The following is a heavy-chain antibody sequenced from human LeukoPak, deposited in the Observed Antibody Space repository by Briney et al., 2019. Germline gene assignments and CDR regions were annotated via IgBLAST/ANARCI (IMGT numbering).Heavy chain of an antibody. CDR1: GFTFSTYW. V-gene: IGHV3-7*01. D-gene: IGHD4-17*01. Sequence: GGSLRLSCAASGFTFSTYWMNWARQAPGKGLEWVANIKEDGSEKYYVDSVKGRFTISRDNAKNSLYLQMSSLRADDTAVYYCTRGLTTSPGIDYWGQGTLVTVSS. J-gene: IGHJ4*02. CDR3: TRGLTTSPGIDY. CDR2: IKEDGSEK.